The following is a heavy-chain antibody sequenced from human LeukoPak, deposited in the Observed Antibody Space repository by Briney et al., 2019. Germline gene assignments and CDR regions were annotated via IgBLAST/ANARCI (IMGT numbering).Heavy chain of an antibody. D-gene: IGHD6-19*01. CDR3: ARMTVSGRDNWFDP. V-gene: IGHV1-8*03. J-gene: IGHJ5*02. CDR1: GYTFTSYG. CDR2: LNPNNGNT. Sequence: ASVKVSCKASGYTFTSYGINWVRQATGQGLEWMGWLNPNNGNTGYAQKFQGRVTITRNTSINTAYMELSSLTSEDTAVYYCARMTVSGRDNWFDPWGQGTLVTVSS.